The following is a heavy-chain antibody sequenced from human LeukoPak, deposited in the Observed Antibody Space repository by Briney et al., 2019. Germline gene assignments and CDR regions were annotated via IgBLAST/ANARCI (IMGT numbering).Heavy chain of an antibody. CDR2: ISWNSGTI. J-gene: IGHJ4*02. V-gene: IGHV3-9*01. Sequence: GGSLRLSCAASGFTFDDYAMHWVRQAPGKGLEWVSGISWNSGTIGYADSVKGRFTISRDNAKNSLYLQMNSLRAEDTALYYCAKDMNRGSTWYSRYFDYWGQGTLVTVSS. D-gene: IGHD6-13*01. CDR1: GFTFDDYA. CDR3: AKDMNRGSTWYSRYFDY.